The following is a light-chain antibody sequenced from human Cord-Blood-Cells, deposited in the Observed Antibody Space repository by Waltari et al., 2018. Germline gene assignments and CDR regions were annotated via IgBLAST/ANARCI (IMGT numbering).Light chain of an antibody. CDR2: EGS. CDR3: CSYAGSYVV. V-gene: IGLV2-23*01. CDR1: SSAVGCSHI. J-gene: IGLJ2*01. Sequence: QSALTQPASVSGPPRQSITISCTVHSSAVGCSHIVPWYQQHPGKAPKLMIYEGSKRPSGVSNRFSGSKSGNTASLTISGLQAEDEADYYCCSYAGSYVVFGGGTKLTVL.